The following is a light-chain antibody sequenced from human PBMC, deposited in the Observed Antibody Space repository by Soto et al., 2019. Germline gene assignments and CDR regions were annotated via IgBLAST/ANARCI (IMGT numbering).Light chain of an antibody. CDR1: QSVSSSY. CDR3: QQYGSHENT. CDR2: GAS. V-gene: IGKV3-20*01. Sequence: EIVLTQSPGTLSLSPGERATLSCRASQSVSSSYLAWYQQKPGQAPRLLIYGASSRATGIPDRFSGSGSGTDFTLTISRLEPEDFAVYYGQQYGSHENTFGRGTKLEIK. J-gene: IGKJ2*01.